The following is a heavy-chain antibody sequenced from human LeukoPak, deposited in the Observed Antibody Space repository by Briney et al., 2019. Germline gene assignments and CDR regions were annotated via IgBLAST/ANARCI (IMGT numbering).Heavy chain of an antibody. D-gene: IGHD3-10*01. CDR3: TTGSLRGYYYARDAFDI. Sequence: GGSLRLSCAASGFTFSNAWMSWVRQAPGKGLEWVGRIKSKTDGGTTDYAAPVKGRFTISRDDSKNTLYLQMNSLKTEDTAVYYCTTGSLRGYYYARDAFDIWGQGTMVTVSS. J-gene: IGHJ3*02. V-gene: IGHV3-15*01. CDR1: GFTFSNAW. CDR2: IKSKTDGGTT.